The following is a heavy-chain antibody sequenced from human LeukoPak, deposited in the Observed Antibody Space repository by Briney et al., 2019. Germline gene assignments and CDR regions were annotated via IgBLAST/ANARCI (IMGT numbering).Heavy chain of an antibody. Sequence: ASVKVSCKISGHTLAELSMHWVRQGPGKGLDWMGGFDPESGKTVYAEKFQGRVSMTEDTSTDTAYMELNSLSSEDTAIYYCATNTYNGYAIDSWGQGTLVTVSS. CDR3: ATNTYNGYAIDS. CDR1: GHTLAELS. D-gene: IGHD5-12*01. V-gene: IGHV1-24*01. J-gene: IGHJ4*02. CDR2: FDPESGKT.